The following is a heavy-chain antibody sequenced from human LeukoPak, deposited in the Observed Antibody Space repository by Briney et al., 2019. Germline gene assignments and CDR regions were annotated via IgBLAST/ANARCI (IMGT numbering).Heavy chain of an antibody. D-gene: IGHD1-26*01. Sequence: GGSLRLSCAASGFTFSSYAMHWVRQAPGKGLEWVAVISYDGSNKYYADSVKGRFTISRDNSANTVSLQMDSLRADDTAMYYCAKMRGMPREAYHFDRWGQGTLVAVSS. V-gene: IGHV3-30*07. CDR3: AKMRGMPREAYHFDR. CDR1: GFTFSSYA. CDR2: ISYDGSNK. J-gene: IGHJ4*02.